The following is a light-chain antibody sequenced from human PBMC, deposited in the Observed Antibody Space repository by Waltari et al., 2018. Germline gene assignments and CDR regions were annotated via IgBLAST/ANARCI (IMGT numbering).Light chain of an antibody. CDR3: QQYGSSPPT. J-gene: IGKJ2*01. Sequence: EIVFTQSPGTLSLSPGERATLSCRASQSLSSSYLAWYQQKPGQAPRRLTYGASSRATGIPDRFSGSGSGTDFTLTITSLEPEDFAGYSCQQYGSSPPTFGQGTKLEIK. CDR2: GAS. V-gene: IGKV3-20*01. CDR1: QSLSSSY.